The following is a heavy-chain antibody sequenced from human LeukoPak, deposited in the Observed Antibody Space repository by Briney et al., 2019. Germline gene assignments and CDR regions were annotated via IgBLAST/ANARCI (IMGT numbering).Heavy chain of an antibody. D-gene: IGHD2-2*01. V-gene: IGHV4-31*03. J-gene: IGHJ4*02. Sequence: SQTLSLTCTVSGGSISSGGYYCSWIRHHPGKCLESIVYIYYSGSTYYNPSLKSRVTISVDTSKNQFSLKLSSVTAADTAVYYCARSCSSTSCYVGFDYWGQGTLVTVSS. CDR3: ARSCSSTSCYVGFDY. CDR2: IYYSGST. CDR1: GGSISSGGYY.